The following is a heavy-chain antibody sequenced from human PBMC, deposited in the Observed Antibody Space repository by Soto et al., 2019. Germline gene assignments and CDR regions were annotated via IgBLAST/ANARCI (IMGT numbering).Heavy chain of an antibody. CDR2: IYSGGTT. V-gene: IGHV3-53*01. Sequence: GGSLRLSCAASGFTVSSNSMSWVRQAPGKGLEWVSLIYSGGTTCYADSVKGRFTISRDNSKNTLYLQMNSLTAEDTAVYFCAKRRGAGGHFDYWGQGALVTVSS. D-gene: IGHD2-15*01. CDR1: GFTVSSNS. CDR3: AKRRGAGGHFDY. J-gene: IGHJ4*02.